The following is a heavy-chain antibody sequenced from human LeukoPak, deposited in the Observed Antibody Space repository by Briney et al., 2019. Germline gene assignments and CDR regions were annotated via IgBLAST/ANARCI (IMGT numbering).Heavy chain of an antibody. Sequence: SETLSLTCAVYGGSFSGYYWSWIRQPPGKGLEWIGGINHSGSTNYNPSLKSRVTISVDTSKNQFSLKLSSVTAADTAVYYCARVGYYYDSSGYYYRRSSGLPHFDYWGQGTLVTVSS. CDR2: INHSGST. CDR3: ARVGYYYDSSGYYYRRSSGLPHFDY. CDR1: GGSFSGYY. V-gene: IGHV4-34*01. J-gene: IGHJ4*02. D-gene: IGHD3-22*01.